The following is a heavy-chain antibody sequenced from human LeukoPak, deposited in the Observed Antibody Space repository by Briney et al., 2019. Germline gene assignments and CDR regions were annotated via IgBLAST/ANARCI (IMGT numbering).Heavy chain of an antibody. J-gene: IGHJ4*02. V-gene: IGHV3-30*04. D-gene: IGHD1-26*01. CDR2: ISYDGKNE. CDR3: ARELSGSYDY. Sequence: GGSLRLSCAASGFMFGSHALHWVRQAPGKGLEWVAVISYDGKNEKYADSVKGRFTIFRDKSKNTLYLQMNSLRVEDTAVYYCARELSGSYDYWGQGTLVTVSS. CDR1: GFMFGSHA.